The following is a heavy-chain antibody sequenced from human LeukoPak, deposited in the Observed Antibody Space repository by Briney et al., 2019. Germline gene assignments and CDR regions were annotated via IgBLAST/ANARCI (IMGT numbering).Heavy chain of an antibody. CDR1: GFTFSSYG. CDR3: AKAFGGYDYFDY. V-gene: IGHV3-30*02. CDR2: IRYDGSNN. J-gene: IGHJ4*02. Sequence: PGGSLRLSCAASGFTFSSYGMYWVRQAPGKGLEWVAFIRYDGSNNYYADSVKGRFTISRDNSKNTLYLQMNSLRAEDTAVYYCAKAFGGYDYFDYWGQGTLVTVSS. D-gene: IGHD5-12*01.